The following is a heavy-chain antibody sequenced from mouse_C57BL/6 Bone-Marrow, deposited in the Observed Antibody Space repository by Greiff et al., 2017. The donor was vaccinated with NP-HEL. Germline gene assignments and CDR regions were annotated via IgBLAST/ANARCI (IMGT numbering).Heavy chain of an antibody. CDR1: GFNIKDDY. CDR3: TGGFYYDYDY. J-gene: IGHJ2*01. D-gene: IGHD2-4*01. CDR2: IDPENGDT. V-gene: IGHV14-4*01. Sequence: VQLQQSGAELVRPGASVKLSCTASGFNIKDDYMHWVKQRPEQGLEWIEWIDPENGDTEYASKFQGKATITADTSSNTAYLQLSSLTSEDTAVYYCTGGFYYDYDYWGQGTTLTVSS.